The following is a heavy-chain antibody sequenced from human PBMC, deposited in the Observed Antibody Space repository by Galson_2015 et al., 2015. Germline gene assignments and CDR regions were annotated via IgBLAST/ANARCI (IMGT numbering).Heavy chain of an antibody. CDR3: AKSPIGAASTGSYFDY. J-gene: IGHJ4*02. CDR1: GFTFSSYA. D-gene: IGHD6-13*01. CDR2: ISGSGGST. V-gene: IGHV3-23*01. Sequence: SLRLSCAASGFTFSSYAMSWVRQAPGKGLERVSDISGSGGSTYYADSVKGRFTISRDNSKNTLYLQMNSLRAEDTAVYYCAKSPIGAASTGSYFDYRGRGTLVTVSS.